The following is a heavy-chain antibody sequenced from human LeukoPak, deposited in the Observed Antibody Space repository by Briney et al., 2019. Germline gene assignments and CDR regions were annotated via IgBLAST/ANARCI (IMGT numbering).Heavy chain of an antibody. V-gene: IGHV1-8*01. CDR2: MNPNSGNT. CDR3: AGFCTNGVYPNNWFDP. CDR1: LYTPTGYD. D-gene: IGHD2-8*01. J-gene: IGHJ5*02. Sequence: SLRASPEPSLYTPTGYDINSVREATGQGVKCMGWMNPNSGNTAYTQKCQARVTMTRNTSITTTYMELSRLLSPDTAVYYCAGFCTNGVYPNNWFDPWGEGGLVTVS.